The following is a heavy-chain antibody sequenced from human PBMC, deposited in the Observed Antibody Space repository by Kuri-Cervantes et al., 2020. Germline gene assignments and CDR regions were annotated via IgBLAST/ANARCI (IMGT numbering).Heavy chain of an antibody. D-gene: IGHD2-2*01. CDR3: ARETRYCSSTSCYAGGRWFDP. J-gene: IGHJ5*02. V-gene: IGHV1-2*02. Sequence: ASVKVSCKASGYTFTGYYMRWVRQAPGQGLEWMGWINPNSGGTDYAQKFQGRVTMTRDTSISTAYMELSRLRSDDTAVYYCARETRYCSSTSCYAGGRWFDPWGQGTLVTVSS. CDR2: INPNSGGT. CDR1: GYTFTGYY.